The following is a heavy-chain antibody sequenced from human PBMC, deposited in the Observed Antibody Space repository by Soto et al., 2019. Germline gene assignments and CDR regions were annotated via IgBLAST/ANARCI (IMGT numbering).Heavy chain of an antibody. J-gene: IGHJ6*03. CDR3: ARDSKAYCSSTSCYLDYYYYYMDV. CDR2: ISSSSSYI. V-gene: IGHV3-21*01. CDR1: GFTFSSYS. D-gene: IGHD2-2*01. Sequence: EVQLVESGGGLVKPGGSLRLSCAASGFTFSSYSMNWVRQAPGKGLEWVSSISSSSSYIYYADSVKGRFTIYRDNAKNSLYLQMNSLRAEDTAVYYCARDSKAYCSSTSCYLDYYYYYMDVWGKGTTVTVSS.